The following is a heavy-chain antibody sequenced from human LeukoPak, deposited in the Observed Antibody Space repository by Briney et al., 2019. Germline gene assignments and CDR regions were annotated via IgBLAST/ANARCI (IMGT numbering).Heavy chain of an antibody. Sequence: GGSLRLSCAATGFTFSGYWMSWVRQAPGKRLEWVANIKQDGSEKSYVDSVKGRFAVSRDNAINSLFLQLDSLRVEDTAVYYCATTSRDVLDYFFAHWGQGTLVTVSS. D-gene: IGHD6-6*01. CDR2: IKQDGSEK. V-gene: IGHV3-7*01. CDR1: GFTFSGYW. CDR3: ATTSRDVLDYFFAH. J-gene: IGHJ4*02.